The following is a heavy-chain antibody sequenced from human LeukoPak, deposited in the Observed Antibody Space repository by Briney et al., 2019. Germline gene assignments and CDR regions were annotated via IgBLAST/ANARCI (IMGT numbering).Heavy chain of an antibody. D-gene: IGHD2-2*01. V-gene: IGHV3-23*01. CDR3: AKRDCSSTSCLTSPENY. CDR1: GFTFSDYT. J-gene: IGHJ4*02. CDR2: ISARGGNT. Sequence: PGGSLRLSCVASGFTFSDYTMSWVRQAAGKGLEWVSSISARGGNTYYADSVKGRFTISRDNSKNTMYVQMTNLRVEDTAVYFCAKRDCSSTSCLTSPENYWGQGTLVTVSS.